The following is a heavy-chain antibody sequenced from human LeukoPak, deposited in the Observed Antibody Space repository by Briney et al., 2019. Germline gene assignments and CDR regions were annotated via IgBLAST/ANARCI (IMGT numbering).Heavy chain of an antibody. J-gene: IGHJ6*04. D-gene: IGHD3-16*01. V-gene: IGHV3-21*01. Sequence: KTGGSLRLSCAASGFIFSSYSMNWVRQAPGKGLEWVSSISSRSTYIYHADSVKGRFTVSRDNAKNSLFLQMNSLRAEDTAVYFCVKSTRAVMAMMDVWGKGTTVTVSS. CDR2: ISSRSTYI. CDR1: GFIFSSYS. CDR3: VKSTRAVMAMMDV.